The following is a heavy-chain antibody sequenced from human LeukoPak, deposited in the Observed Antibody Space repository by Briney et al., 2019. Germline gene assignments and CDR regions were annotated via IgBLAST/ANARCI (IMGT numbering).Heavy chain of an antibody. V-gene: IGHV1-2*02. J-gene: IGHJ4*02. CDR2: INSNSGGT. CDR1: GYTFTGYY. D-gene: IGHD6-13*01. CDR3: ARDPRIAAAGEGYDY. Sequence: ASVKVSCKASGYTFTGYYMHWVRQAPGQGLEWMGWINSNSGGTNYAQKLQGRGTMTRATSISTAYMELSRLRSDDTAVYYCARDPRIAAAGEGYDYWGQGTLVTVSS.